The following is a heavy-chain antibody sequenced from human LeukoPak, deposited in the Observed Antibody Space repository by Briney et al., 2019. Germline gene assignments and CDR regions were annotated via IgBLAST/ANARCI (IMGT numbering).Heavy chain of an antibody. CDR3: ARDGSLPDY. V-gene: IGHV3-74*01. CDR1: GFTFGNHW. Sequence: GGSLRLSCAASGFTFGNHWMHWVRQTPGKGLVWVSRIISDGSSTSYADSVKGRFTISRDNAKNTLYLQMNSLRAEDTAVYFCARDGSLPDYWGQGTLVTVSS. CDR2: IISDGSST. J-gene: IGHJ4*02.